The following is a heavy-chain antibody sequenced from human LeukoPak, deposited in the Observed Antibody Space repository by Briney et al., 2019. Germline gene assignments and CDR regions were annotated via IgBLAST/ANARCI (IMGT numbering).Heavy chain of an antibody. D-gene: IGHD6-6*01. V-gene: IGHV1-2*02. CDR3: ARDLGVTVRPFSLFY. CDR2: INPNSGVT. CDR1: GYTFTAYY. J-gene: IGHJ4*02. Sequence: GASVKVSCKASGYTFTAYYMHWVRQAPGQGPKWMGWINPNSGVTNYAQKFQGRVIMTSDTSISTAYMEFSRLRSDDTAMYYCARDLGVTVRPFSLFYWGQGTLVTVSS.